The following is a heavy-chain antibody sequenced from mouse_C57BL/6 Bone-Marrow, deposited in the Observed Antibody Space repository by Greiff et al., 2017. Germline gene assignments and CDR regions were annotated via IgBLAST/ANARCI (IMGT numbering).Heavy chain of an antibody. V-gene: IGHV1-53*01. CDR2: INPSNGGT. CDR1: GYTFTSYW. D-gene: IGHD4-1*01. Sequence: VQLQQPGAELVKPGASVKMSCKASGYTFTSYWITWVKQRPGQGLEWIGNINPSNGGTNYNEKFKSKATLTVDKSSSTAYMQLSSLTSEDSAVYYCARLGRYYFDYWGQGTTLTVSS. CDR3: ARLGRYYFDY. J-gene: IGHJ2*01.